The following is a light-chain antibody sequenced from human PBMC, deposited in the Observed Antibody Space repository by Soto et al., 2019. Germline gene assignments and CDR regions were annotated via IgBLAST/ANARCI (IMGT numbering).Light chain of an antibody. CDR1: QSVSSN. CDR3: QQYNNWPPFP. J-gene: IGKJ5*01. CDR2: GAS. V-gene: IGKV3-15*01. Sequence: EIVMTQSPATLSVSPGERATLSCRASQSVSSNLAWYQQKPGQAPRLLIYGASTRATRIPARFSGSGSGTEFTLTISSLQSEDFAVYYCQQYNNWPPFPFGQGTRLEIK.